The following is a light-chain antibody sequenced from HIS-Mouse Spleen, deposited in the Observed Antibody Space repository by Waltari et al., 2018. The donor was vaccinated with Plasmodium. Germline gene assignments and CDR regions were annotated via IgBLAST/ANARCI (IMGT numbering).Light chain of an antibody. CDR2: GAS. CDR1: QSVSSN. Sequence: EIVMTQSPATLSVSPGERATLSCRASQSVSSNLAWYQQKPVQAPRLLIYGASIRATGIPARFSGSGSGTEFTLTISILQSEDFAVYYCQQYNNWPITFGQGTRLEIK. J-gene: IGKJ5*01. V-gene: IGKV3D-15*03. CDR3: QQYNNWPIT.